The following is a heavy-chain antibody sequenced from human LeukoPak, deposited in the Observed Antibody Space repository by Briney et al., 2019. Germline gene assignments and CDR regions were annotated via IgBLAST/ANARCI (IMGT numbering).Heavy chain of an antibody. CDR3: AKGLGKATVTPLGY. V-gene: IGHV3-23*01. J-gene: IGHJ4*02. Sequence: GGSLRLPCAASGFTFSSYAMSWVRQAPGEGLEWVSGISGSGGSTYYADSVKGRFTISRDNSKNTLYLQMDSLRAEDTAVYYCAKGLGKATVTPLGYWGQGTLVTVSS. CDR1: GFTFSSYA. CDR2: ISGSGGST. D-gene: IGHD4-11*01.